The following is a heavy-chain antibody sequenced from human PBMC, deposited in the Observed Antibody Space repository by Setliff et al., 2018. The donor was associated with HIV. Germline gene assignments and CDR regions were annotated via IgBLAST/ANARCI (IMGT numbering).Heavy chain of an antibody. D-gene: IGHD3-22*01. CDR2: IIPILGIA. CDR3: ARDYYYDSSGYCYFDY. J-gene: IGHJ4*02. Sequence: AASVKVSCKASGGTFSSYAISWVRQAPGQGLEWMGGIIPILGIANYAQKFQGRVTITADKSTSTAYMELSSLRSEDTAVYYCARDYYYDSSGYCYFDYWGQGTQVTVSS. CDR1: GGTFSSYA. V-gene: IGHV1-69*10.